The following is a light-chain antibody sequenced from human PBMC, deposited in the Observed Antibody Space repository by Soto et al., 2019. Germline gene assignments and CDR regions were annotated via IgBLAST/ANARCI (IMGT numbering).Light chain of an antibody. J-gene: IGKJ4*01. CDR3: QQYNNWPPLT. Sequence: EIVMTQSPATLSVSPGERVTLSCRASQSVSTNLAWYQQKPGQAPRLLIYGASTRATGIPARFSGSGSDTEFTLTISSLQSEDVALYYCQQYNNWPPLTFGGGTKVEIK. V-gene: IGKV3-15*01. CDR2: GAS. CDR1: QSVSTN.